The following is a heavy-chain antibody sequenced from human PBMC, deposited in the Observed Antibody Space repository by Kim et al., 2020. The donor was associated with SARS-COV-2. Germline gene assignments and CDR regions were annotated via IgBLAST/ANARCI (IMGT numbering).Heavy chain of an antibody. CDR2: ISYDGSNK. CDR1: GFTFSSCA. V-gene: IGHV3-30-3*01. D-gene: IGHD3-10*01. Sequence: GGSLRLSCAASGFTFSSCAMHWVRQASGKGLEWVAVISYDGSNKNYADSVKGRFTISRDNSKNTLYLQMNSLRAEDTALYYCARDPGSRLRGLTYSYYGMDVWGQGTTVTVSS. CDR3: ARDPGSRLRGLTYSYYGMDV. J-gene: IGHJ6*02.